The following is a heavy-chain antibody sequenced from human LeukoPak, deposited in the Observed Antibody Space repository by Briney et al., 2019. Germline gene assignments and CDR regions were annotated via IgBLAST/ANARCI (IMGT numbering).Heavy chain of an antibody. J-gene: IGHJ4*02. CDR3: AGSSKWYFFEF. V-gene: IGHV4-59*01. CDR1: GGSISSYY. D-gene: IGHD2-2*01. Sequence: PSETLSLTCTVSGGSISSYYWNWIRQSPGKGLEWIGYAYYTGSSNYHPSLRGRVTMSVDMSRSQVSLTLRSVRDADTAVYYCAGSSKWYFFEFWGQGTRVTVSS. CDR2: AYYTGSS.